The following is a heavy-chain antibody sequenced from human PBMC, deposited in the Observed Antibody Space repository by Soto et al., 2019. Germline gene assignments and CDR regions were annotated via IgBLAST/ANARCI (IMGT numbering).Heavy chain of an antibody. J-gene: IGHJ6*02. CDR3: ARDRGRITIFGVVTTKNYYGMDV. Sequence: ASVKVSCKASGGTFSSYAISWVRQAPGQGLEWMGGIIPIFGTANYAQKFQGRVTITADESTSTAYMELSSLRSEDTAVYYCARDRGRITIFGVVTTKNYYGMDVWGQGTKVTVSS. CDR1: GGTFSSYA. V-gene: IGHV1-69*13. D-gene: IGHD3-3*01. CDR2: IIPIFGTA.